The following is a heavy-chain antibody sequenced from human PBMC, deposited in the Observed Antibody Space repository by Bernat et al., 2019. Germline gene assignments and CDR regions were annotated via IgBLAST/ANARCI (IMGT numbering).Heavy chain of an antibody. CDR2: IWYDGSNK. V-gene: IGHV3-33*01. CDR1: GFTFSSYG. J-gene: IGHJ6*02. Sequence: QVQLVESGGGVVQPGRSLRLSCAASGFTFSSYGMHWVRQAPGKGLEWVAVIWYDGSNKYYADSVKGRFTISRDNSKNTLYLQMNSLRAEDTAVYYSARSREVAGTRGYYYYYGMDVWGQGTTVTVSS. CDR3: ARSREVAGTRGYYYYYGMDV. D-gene: IGHD6-19*01.